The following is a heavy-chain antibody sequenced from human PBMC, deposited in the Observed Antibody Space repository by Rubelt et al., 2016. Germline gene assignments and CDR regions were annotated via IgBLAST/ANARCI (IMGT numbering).Heavy chain of an antibody. D-gene: IGHD1-26*01. V-gene: IGHV3-33*08. CDR1: GFTVSTTY. CDR3: AWDTTRFLEY. Sequence: VRLVESGGALIQPGGSLRLSCAASGFTVSTTYMSWVRQAPGKGLEWVAGIWDDGSNKYYADSVKGRFTISRDNSKNTLYLQMNSLRAEDTAVYYCAWDTTRFLEYWGQGTLVTVSS. J-gene: IGHJ4*02. CDR2: IWDDGSNK.